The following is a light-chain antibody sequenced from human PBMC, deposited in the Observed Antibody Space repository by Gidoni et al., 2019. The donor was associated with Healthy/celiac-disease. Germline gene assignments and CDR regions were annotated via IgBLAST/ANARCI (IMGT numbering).Light chain of an antibody. CDR2: DAS. CDR1: EDISNY. V-gene: IGKV1-33*01. J-gene: IGKJ4*01. CDR3: QQYDNLPLT. Sequence: DIQMTQSPSSLSASGGDRVTITCQANEDISNYLNWYQQKPGKAPKLLIYDASNLETGVPSRFRGSGSRTDFTFTISSLQPEDIATYYCQQYDNLPLTFGGGTKVEIK.